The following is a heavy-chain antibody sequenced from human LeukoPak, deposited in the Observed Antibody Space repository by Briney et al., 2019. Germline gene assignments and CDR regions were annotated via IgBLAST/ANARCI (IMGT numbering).Heavy chain of an antibody. Sequence: GSLRLSCAASGFTFSDYYMRWIRQAPGKGLEWVSYSSSSDTDTNYADSVKGRFPISRDNAKNSLYLQRNSLRAEDTAVYYCARGPYSSGSSVDYWGQGTLVTVSS. J-gene: IGHJ4*02. CDR2: SSSSDTDT. CDR3: ARGPYSSGSSVDY. V-gene: IGHV3-11*06. CDR1: GFTFSDYY. D-gene: IGHD6-19*01.